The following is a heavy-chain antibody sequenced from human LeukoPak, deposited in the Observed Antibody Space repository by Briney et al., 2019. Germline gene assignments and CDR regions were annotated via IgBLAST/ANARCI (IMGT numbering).Heavy chain of an antibody. CDR2: INSYSGNT. V-gene: IGHV1-18*01. CDR3: ARDSGTTATTYHY. D-gene: IGHD4-17*01. Sequence: ASVKVSCKTSGYTFISYGISWVRQAPGQGLEWMGWINSYSGNTYYAQRLQGRVTMTTDTSTSTAYMELRSLRSDDTAIYYRARDSGTTATTYHYWGQGTLVTVYS. CDR1: GYTFISYG. J-gene: IGHJ4*02.